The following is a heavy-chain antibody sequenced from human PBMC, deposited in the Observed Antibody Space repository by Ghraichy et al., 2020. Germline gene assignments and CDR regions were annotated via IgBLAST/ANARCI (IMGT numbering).Heavy chain of an antibody. CDR1: GFTFSSYS. V-gene: IGHV3-21*01. Sequence: LSLTCAASGFTFSSYSMNGVRQAPGKGLEWVSSISSSSSYIYYADSVKGRFTISRDNAKNSLYLQMNSLRAEDTAVYYYGNVDTARGPFVRPLDVCGQGTTVTVSS. J-gene: IGHJ6*02. D-gene: IGHD5-18*01. CDR3: GNVDTARGPFVRPLDV. CDR2: ISSSSSYI.